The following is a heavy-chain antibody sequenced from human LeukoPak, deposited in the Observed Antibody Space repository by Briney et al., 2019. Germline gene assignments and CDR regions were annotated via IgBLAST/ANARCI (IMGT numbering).Heavy chain of an antibody. D-gene: IGHD3-22*01. Sequence: PSETLSLTCTVSGYSISSGYYWGWIRQPPGKGLEWIGSIYHSGSTYYNPSLKSRVTISVDTSKNQFSLKLSSVTAADTAVYYCARRDKYYYDSSGPFDYWGQGTLVTVSP. CDR3: ARRDKYYYDSSGPFDY. CDR2: IYHSGST. V-gene: IGHV4-38-2*02. CDR1: GYSISSGYY. J-gene: IGHJ4*02.